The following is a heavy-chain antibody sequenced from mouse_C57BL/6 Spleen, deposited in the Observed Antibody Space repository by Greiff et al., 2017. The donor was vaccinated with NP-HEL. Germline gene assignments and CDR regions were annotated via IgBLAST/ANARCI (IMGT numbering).Heavy chain of an antibody. CDR3: ARPIYYGNSSWFAY. CDR1: GYNFTSYW. D-gene: IGHD2-1*01. Sequence: QVQLQQPGTELVKPGASGKLSCKASGYNFTSYWMHWGKQRPGQGLEGVGNINPSNGGTNYNEKVKGKAKLTVGKSSSTAYMQLSSLTSEDSAVYYCARPIYYGNSSWFAYWGQGTLVTVSA. CDR2: INPSNGGT. J-gene: IGHJ3*01. V-gene: IGHV1-53*01.